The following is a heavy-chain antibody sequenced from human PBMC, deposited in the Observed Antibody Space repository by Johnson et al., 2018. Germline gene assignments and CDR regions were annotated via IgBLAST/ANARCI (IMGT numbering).Heavy chain of an antibody. J-gene: IGHJ3*02. CDR3: AREWSAFDI. CDR1: GGSISTYY. V-gene: IGHV4-59*01. D-gene: IGHD1-26*01. Sequence: QVQLQESGPGLVKPSETLSLTCTVSGGSISTYYWSWIRQPPGKGLEWVAYIHYTGSTNYNPSLKSRVTISVDTSEKQFSLKLTSGTAADTAVYYCAREWSAFDIGGKGTMVTVSS. CDR2: IHYTGST.